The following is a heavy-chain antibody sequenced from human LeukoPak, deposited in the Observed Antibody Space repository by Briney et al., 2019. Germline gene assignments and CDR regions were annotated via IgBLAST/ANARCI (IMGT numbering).Heavy chain of an antibody. J-gene: IGHJ1*01. CDR1: GFTFSSYG. V-gene: IGHV3-30*02. Sequence: PGGSLRLSCAASGFTFSSYGMHWVREAPGRGLEWVAFIRYDGNNKYCADSVKGRFTISRDNSKNPLYLQMNSLRAEDTAVYYCAKDALVSGSYLEYFQHWGQGTLVTVSS. CDR3: AKDALVSGSYLEYFQH. CDR2: IRYDGNNK. D-gene: IGHD1-26*01.